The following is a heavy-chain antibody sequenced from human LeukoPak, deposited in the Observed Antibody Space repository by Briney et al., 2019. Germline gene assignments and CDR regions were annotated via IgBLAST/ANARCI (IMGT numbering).Heavy chain of an antibody. Sequence: ASVKVSCKASGYTFTSYYMHWVRQAPGQGLEWMGIINPSGGSTSYAQKFQGRVTMTRDTSTSTVYMELNSLRAEDTAVYYCAKVGLNSSSWYGGLFDYWGQGTLVTVSS. CDR1: GYTFTSYY. CDR2: INPSGGST. V-gene: IGHV1-46*01. J-gene: IGHJ4*02. CDR3: AKVGLNSSSWYGGLFDY. D-gene: IGHD6-13*01.